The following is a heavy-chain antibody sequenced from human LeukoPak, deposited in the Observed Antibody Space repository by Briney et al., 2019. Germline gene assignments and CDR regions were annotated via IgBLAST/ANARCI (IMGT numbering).Heavy chain of an antibody. CDR3: ARDEVVAAPNYFGMVV. V-gene: IGHV1-8*01. J-gene: IGHJ6*02. CDR1: GYTFTSYD. Sequence: ASVKVSCKASGYTFTSYDVNWVRQATGQGLEWMGWMNPNSGNTGLAQKFQGRVTLTRDTSLSTAYMELSNLRSDDTAVYYCARDEVVAAPNYFGMVVWAKGPRSPSP. CDR2: MNPNSGNT. D-gene: IGHD2-15*01.